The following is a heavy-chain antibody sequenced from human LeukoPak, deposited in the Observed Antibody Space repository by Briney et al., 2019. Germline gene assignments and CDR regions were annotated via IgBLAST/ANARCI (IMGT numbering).Heavy chain of an antibody. V-gene: IGHV3-21*01. Sequence: GGSLRLSCAASGFTFTSYAMEWVRQAPGKGLEWLSSLTSSSNYIYYADSVKGRFTISRDYAKSSLYLQMNSLRAEDTAIYYCARLSGSSYGKYYFDYWGQGTLVTVSS. D-gene: IGHD1-26*01. J-gene: IGHJ4*02. CDR3: ARLSGSSYGKYYFDY. CDR2: LTSSSNYI. CDR1: GFTFTSYA.